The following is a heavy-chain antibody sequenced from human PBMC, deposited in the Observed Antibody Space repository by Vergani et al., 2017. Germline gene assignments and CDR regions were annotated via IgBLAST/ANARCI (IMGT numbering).Heavy chain of an antibody. Sequence: QVQLVESGGGLVKPGGSLRLSCAASGLSFSDHYMTWIRQAPGKGLEWVSYISNSGNTIEYADSVKGRFSISRDNAKSSLFLQMNSLSAGDTAVYYCAKANPRNSGYDYLYYYHAMDVWGQGTTVTVSS. CDR2: ISNSGNTI. CDR1: GLSFSDHY. D-gene: IGHD5-12*01. V-gene: IGHV3-11*01. J-gene: IGHJ6*02. CDR3: AKANPRNSGYDYLYYYHAMDV.